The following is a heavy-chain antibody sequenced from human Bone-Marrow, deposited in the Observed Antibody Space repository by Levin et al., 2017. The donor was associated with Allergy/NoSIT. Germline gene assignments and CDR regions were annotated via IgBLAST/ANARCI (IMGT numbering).Heavy chain of an antibody. Sequence: GESLKISCAASGFTFSSYAMSWVRLAPGKGLEWVSGISGSGGSTYYADSVKGRFTVSRDNSKNTLYLQMNSLRAEDTAVYYCAKGRGPRGYSYGYVSDYWGQGTLVTVSS. V-gene: IGHV3-23*01. D-gene: IGHD5-18*01. J-gene: IGHJ4*02. CDR3: AKGRGPRGYSYGYVSDY. CDR1: GFTFSSYA. CDR2: ISGSGGST.